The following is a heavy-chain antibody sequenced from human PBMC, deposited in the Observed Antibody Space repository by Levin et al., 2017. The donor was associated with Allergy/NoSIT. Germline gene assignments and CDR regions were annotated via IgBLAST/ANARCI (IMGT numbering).Heavy chain of an antibody. J-gene: IGHJ5*02. CDR1: GGSFSGYY. V-gene: IGHV4-34*01. Sequence: PSETLSLTCAVYGGSFSGYYWSWIRQPPGKGLEWIGEINHSGSTNYNPSLKSRVTISVDTSKNQFSLKLSSVTAADTAVYYCARDRYSSSWYDKRFDPWGQGTLVTVSS. CDR2: INHSGST. CDR3: ARDRYSSSWYDKRFDP. D-gene: IGHD6-13*01.